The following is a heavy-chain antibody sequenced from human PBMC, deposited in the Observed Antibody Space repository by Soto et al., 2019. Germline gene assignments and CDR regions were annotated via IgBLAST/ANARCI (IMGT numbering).Heavy chain of an antibody. Sequence: GGSLRLSCAASGFTFSSYAMHWVRQAPGKGLEWVAVISYDGSNKYYADSVKGRFTISRDNSKNPLYLQMNSLRAEDTAVYYCAREGSDIVATQPDYWGQGTLVTVSS. J-gene: IGHJ4*02. V-gene: IGHV3-30-3*01. D-gene: IGHD5-12*01. CDR3: AREGSDIVATQPDY. CDR1: GFTFSSYA. CDR2: ISYDGSNK.